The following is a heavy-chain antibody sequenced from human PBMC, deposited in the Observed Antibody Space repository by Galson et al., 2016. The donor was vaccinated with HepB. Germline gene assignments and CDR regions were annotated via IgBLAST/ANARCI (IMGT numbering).Heavy chain of an antibody. J-gene: IGHJ4*02. D-gene: IGHD6-25*01. V-gene: IGHV4-39*01. CDR2: IYYSGTT. CDR3: VRIWAQHITAAGDGDQN. Sequence: SETLSLTCTVSGGSVSSSSYYWAWIRQSPGKGLEWIGSIYYSGTTYYNPSLESRVAISIDKSENQFSLNLNSMTAADTAVYYCVRIWAQHITAAGDGDQNWGQGTLVTVSS. CDR1: GGSVSSSSYY.